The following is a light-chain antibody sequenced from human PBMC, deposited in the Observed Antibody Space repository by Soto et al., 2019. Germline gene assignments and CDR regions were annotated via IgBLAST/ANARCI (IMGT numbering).Light chain of an antibody. J-gene: IGKJ4*01. V-gene: IGKV3-15*01. CDR2: GAS. Sequence: EIVMTQSPVTLSVSPGERATLSCRASQRVSSNLAWYQQKPGQAPRLLIYGASTRATGIPARFSGSGSGTEFTLTISSLQSEDSAVYYCQQYKNWLALTFGGGTKVDIK. CDR3: QQYKNWLALT. CDR1: QRVSSN.